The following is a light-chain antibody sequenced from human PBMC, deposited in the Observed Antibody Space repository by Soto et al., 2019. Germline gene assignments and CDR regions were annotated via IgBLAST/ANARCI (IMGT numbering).Light chain of an antibody. CDR3: ATWDSSLSTGV. J-gene: IGLJ1*01. V-gene: IGLV1-51*02. Sequence: QSVLTQPPSVSAAPGQKVTISCSGSSSTTGNNYVSWYQQLPGTAPKLLIYENDKRPSEIPDRFSGSKSGTSATLDITGLQTGDEADYYCATWDSSLSTGVFGTGTKLTVL. CDR2: END. CDR1: SSTTGNNY.